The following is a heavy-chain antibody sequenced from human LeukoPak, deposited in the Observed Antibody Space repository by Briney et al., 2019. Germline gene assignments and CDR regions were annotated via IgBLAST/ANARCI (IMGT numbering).Heavy chain of an antibody. V-gene: IGHV4-38-2*02. CDR2: ISHTGST. CDR3: ARVHPHTSSWSYYFDY. Sequence: SETLSLTCTASGYSISSGYSWGWIRQPPGKGLEWIGSISHTGSTYYNPSLKSRVIISVETSMNHFSLNLNSMTAADAAFYYCARVHPHTSSWSYYFDYWGQGTLVTVSS. CDR1: GYSISSGYS. J-gene: IGHJ4*02. D-gene: IGHD6-13*01.